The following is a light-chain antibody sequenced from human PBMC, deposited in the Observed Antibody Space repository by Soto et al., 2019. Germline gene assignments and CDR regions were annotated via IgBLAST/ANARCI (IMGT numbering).Light chain of an antibody. CDR3: QQYGSSPWT. V-gene: IGKV3-20*01. CDR1: QSVSSN. J-gene: IGKJ1*01. Sequence: EIVMTQSPATLSVSPGERATLSCRASQSVSSNLSLYQQKPGQAPKLLIYGASSRATGIPDRFSGSGSGTDFTLTISRLEPEDFAVYYCQQYGSSPWTFGQGTKV. CDR2: GAS.